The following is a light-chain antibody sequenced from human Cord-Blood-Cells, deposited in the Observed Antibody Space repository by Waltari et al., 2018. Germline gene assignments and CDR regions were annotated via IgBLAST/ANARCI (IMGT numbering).Light chain of an antibody. CDR3: SSYTSSSTRL. CDR1: RSDVGGYNF. Sequence: QSALTQPASVSGSPGQSITISCTGTRSDVGGYNFVSWYHLHPGQAPKLRIYEVSNRPAGVSNRFSGSKSGNTASLTISGLQAEDEADYYCSSYTSSSTRLFGTGTKVTVL. J-gene: IGLJ1*01. CDR2: EVS. V-gene: IGLV2-14*01.